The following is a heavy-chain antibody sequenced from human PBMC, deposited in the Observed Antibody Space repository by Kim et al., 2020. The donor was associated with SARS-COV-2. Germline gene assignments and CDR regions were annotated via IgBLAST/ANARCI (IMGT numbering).Heavy chain of an antibody. J-gene: IGHJ6*02. V-gene: IGHV3-74*01. CDR1: GFTFSSYW. CDR3: AREEVWSDYYYGMDV. D-gene: IGHD2-8*02. Sequence: GGSLRLSCAASGFTFSSYWMHWVRQAPGKGLVWVSRINSDGSSTSYADSVKGRFTISRDNAKNTLYLQMNSLRAEDTAVYYCAREEVWSDYYYGMDVWGQGAAVTVSS. CDR2: INSDGSST.